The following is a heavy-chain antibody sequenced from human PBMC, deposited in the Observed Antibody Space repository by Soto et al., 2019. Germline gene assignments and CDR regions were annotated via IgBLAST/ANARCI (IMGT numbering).Heavy chain of an antibody. J-gene: IGHJ6*04. CDR2: IHPNSGGT. CDR3: ARRMIMMRGVGMDV. V-gene: IGHV1-2*02. Sequence: RASVKVSCKASGYIFTGYYLHWVRQAPGQGLEWMGWIHPNSGGTNYAQKFQGRVTMTRDTSISTAYMELSRLRSDDTAIYYCARRMIMMRGVGMDVWGKVTTVTASS. CDR1: GYIFTGYY. D-gene: IGHD3-10*01.